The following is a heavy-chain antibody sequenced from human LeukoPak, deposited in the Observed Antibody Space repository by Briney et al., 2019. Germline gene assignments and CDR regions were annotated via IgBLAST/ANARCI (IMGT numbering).Heavy chain of an antibody. V-gene: IGHV4-59*12. CDR3: AGANYSPLLKSRVTISVDTSKTQSTMMVDPVTAADAAVYYCAPESRRIAAAGPSSYPDV. Sequence: SETLSLTWTGSCGSICSYYCSWIGQPPGKGLELIGYIHYSWSTNYNPSLNTRAPISVGRSNNQFPLMVKSLTAAHTPRYYCAGANYSPLLKSRVTISVDTSKTQSTMMVDPVTAADAAVYYCAPESRRIAAAGPSSYPDVWGSGKTVTASP. D-gene: IGHD4/OR15-4a*01. CDR2: IHYSWST. CDR1: CGSICSYY. J-gene: IGHJ6*04.